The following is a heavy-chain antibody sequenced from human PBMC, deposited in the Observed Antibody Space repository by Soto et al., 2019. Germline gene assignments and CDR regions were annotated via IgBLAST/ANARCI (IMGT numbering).Heavy chain of an antibody. V-gene: IGHV4-61*01. D-gene: IGHD6-19*01. J-gene: IGHJ1*01. Sequence: SETLSLTCPVSAGSVSSATYFWSWVRQPPGGGLEWIAYILYSGSSMYNPSLKSRVTISLSTSKTQSSLRLTSVSAADTAVFYCAGGMYNNGWNLGRRGQGSVGTVSS. CDR1: AGSVSSATYF. CDR2: ILYSGSS. CDR3: AGGMYNNGWNLGR.